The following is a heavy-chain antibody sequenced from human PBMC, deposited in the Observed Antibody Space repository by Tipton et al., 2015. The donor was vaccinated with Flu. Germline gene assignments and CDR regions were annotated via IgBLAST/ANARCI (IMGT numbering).Heavy chain of an antibody. Sequence: QLVQSGAEVKKPGESLKISCKGSGYSFTSYWIGWVRQMPGKGLEWMGIIYPGDSDTRYSPSFQGQVTISADKSISTAYLQWSSLKASDTAMYYCARLTDCYGSGSYYSPPNFDYWGQGTLVPVSS. CDR3: ARLTDCYGSGSYYSPPNFDY. CDR1: GYSFTSYW. J-gene: IGHJ4*02. V-gene: IGHV5-51*01. CDR2: IYPGDSDT. D-gene: IGHD3-10*01.